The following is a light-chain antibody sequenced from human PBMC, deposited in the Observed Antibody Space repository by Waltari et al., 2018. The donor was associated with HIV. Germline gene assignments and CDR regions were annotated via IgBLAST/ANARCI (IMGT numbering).Light chain of an antibody. CDR3: VTWDDSLRGVV. V-gene: IGLV1-47*01. Sequence: SVVTQPPSASGTPGQRVTISCSGNTSNIGSNYVFWYQHLPGTAPKPLLHRNDQRPSGVPDLFSGSTSGTSASLAISGLRSEDEADYYCVTWDDSLRGVVFGGGTKVAVL. J-gene: IGLJ2*01. CDR1: TSNIGSNY. CDR2: RND.